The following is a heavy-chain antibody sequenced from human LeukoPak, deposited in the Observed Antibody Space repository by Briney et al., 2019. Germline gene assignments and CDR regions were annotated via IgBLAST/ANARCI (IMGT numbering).Heavy chain of an antibody. D-gene: IGHD1-26*01. CDR3: ARLEWELNFDY. Sequence: SETLSLTCTVSGGSISTYYWNWIRQSPGKGLEWIGNIYYSGSTNYNPFLKSRVTISVDTSKNQFSLKLSSVTAADTAVYYCARLEWELNFDYWGQGTLVTVSS. CDR1: GGSISTYY. CDR2: IYYSGST. V-gene: IGHV4-59*08. J-gene: IGHJ4*02.